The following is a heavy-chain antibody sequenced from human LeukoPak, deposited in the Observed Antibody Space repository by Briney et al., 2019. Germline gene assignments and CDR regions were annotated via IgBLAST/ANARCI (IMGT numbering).Heavy chain of an antibody. Sequence: PSETLSLTCTVSGGSISSHYWSWIQQPPGKGLEWIGYIYNSVTNYNPSLKSRVTISIDTSKNQFSLKLTSVTAADTAVYYCARDGNWGSDYWGQGTLVTVSS. V-gene: IGHV4-59*11. D-gene: IGHD3-16*01. J-gene: IGHJ4*02. CDR1: GGSISSHY. CDR3: ARDGNWGSDY. CDR2: IYNSVT.